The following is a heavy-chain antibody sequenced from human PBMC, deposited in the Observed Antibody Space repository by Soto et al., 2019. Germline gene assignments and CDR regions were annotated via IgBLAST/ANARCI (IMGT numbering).Heavy chain of an antibody. Sequence: PSETLSLTCAVYGGSFSGYYWSWIRQPPGKGLEWIGEINHSGSTNYNPSLKSRVTISVDTSKNQFSLKLSSVTAADTAVYYCARVYAFLVPATRPIWSDSRGPGILGTVS. CDR2: INHSGST. CDR1: GGSFSGYY. D-gene: IGHD3-16*01. CDR3: ARVYAFLVPATRPIWSDS. V-gene: IGHV4-34*01. J-gene: IGHJ5*01.